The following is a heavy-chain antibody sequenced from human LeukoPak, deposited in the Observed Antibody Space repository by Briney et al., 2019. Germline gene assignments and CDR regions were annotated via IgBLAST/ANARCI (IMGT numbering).Heavy chain of an antibody. CDR3: AKGGKWELRLGRFDY. CDR2: ISGSGGST. CDR1: GFTFSSYA. D-gene: IGHD1-26*01. Sequence: GGSPRLSCAASGFTFSSYAMSWVRQAPGKGLEWVSAISGSGGSTYYADSVKGRFTISRDNSKNTLYLQMNSLRAEDTAVYYCAKGGKWELRLGRFDYWGQGTLVTVSS. J-gene: IGHJ4*02. V-gene: IGHV3-23*01.